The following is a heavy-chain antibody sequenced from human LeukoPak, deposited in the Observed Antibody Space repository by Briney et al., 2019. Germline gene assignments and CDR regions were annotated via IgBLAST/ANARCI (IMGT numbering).Heavy chain of an antibody. CDR2: IYSSGST. CDR1: GCSITGYH. J-gene: IGHJ5*02. CDR3: ARGRDGGNYTPLDL. V-gene: IGHV4-59*01. D-gene: IGHD4-23*01. Sequence: SETLSLTCTVSGCSITGYHWSWIRQPPGKGLEWIGYIYSSGSTEYKPSLKSRATISADTSKNQFSLKLTSVTAADTAVYYCARGRDGGNYTPLDLWGQGTLVTVSS.